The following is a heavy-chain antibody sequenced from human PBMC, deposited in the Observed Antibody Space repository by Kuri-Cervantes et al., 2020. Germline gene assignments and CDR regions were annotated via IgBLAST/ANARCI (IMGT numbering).Heavy chain of an antibody. Sequence: LRLSCAVSGGSISSGGYSWSWIRQPPGKGLEWIGYIYHSGSTYYNPSLKSRVTISVDTSKNQFSLKLSSVTAADTAVYYCASAGRDRDYYYGMDVWGQGTTVTVSS. D-gene: IGHD3-10*01. V-gene: IGHV4-30-2*02. CDR3: ASAGRDRDYYYGMDV. CDR1: GGSISSGGYS. J-gene: IGHJ6*02. CDR2: IYHSGST.